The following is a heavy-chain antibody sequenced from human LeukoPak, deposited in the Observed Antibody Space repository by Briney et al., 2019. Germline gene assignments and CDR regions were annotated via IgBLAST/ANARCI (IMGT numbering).Heavy chain of an antibody. V-gene: IGHV5-51*01. D-gene: IGHD2-2*01. J-gene: IGHJ1*01. CDR2: IYLGDSAT. CDR3: ARPGSSTSRRPLEYFQR. CDR1: GYSFTGYW. Sequence: GDPLKFPGKGFGYSFTGYWIAWVRQMPGKGLDWLGIIYLGDSATRSSPSFQGQLPLSADNSISPAYLQWRTLRASDMAMYYCARPGSSTSRRPLEYFQRRGQGTLVTDSS.